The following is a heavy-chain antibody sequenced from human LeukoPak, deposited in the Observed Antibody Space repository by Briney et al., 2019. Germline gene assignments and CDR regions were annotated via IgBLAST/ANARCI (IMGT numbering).Heavy chain of an antibody. CDR2: ISSNSRNT. Sequence: PGGSLRLSCAASGFTFISSDMNWVRQAPGKGLEWVASISSNSRNTHYADSLKGRFTISRDNAKNSLYLQMNSLRAEDTAVYYCARGRIAVAGYFDYWGQGTLVTVSS. D-gene: IGHD6-19*01. V-gene: IGHV3-21*01. CDR1: GFTFISSD. J-gene: IGHJ4*02. CDR3: ARGRIAVAGYFDY.